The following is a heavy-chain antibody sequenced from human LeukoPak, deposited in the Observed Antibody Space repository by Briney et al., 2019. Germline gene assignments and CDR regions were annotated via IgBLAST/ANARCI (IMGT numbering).Heavy chain of an antibody. CDR3: AKDAAAFDY. D-gene: IGHD6-13*01. CDR2: ISWNSGSI. CDR1: GFTFNAYW. Sequence: GGSLRLSCEASGFTFNAYWMHWIRQAPGKGLEWVLGISWNSGSIGYADSVKGRFTISRDNAKNSLYLQMNSLRAEDTALYYCAKDAAAFDYWGQGTLVTVSS. V-gene: IGHV3-9*01. J-gene: IGHJ4*02.